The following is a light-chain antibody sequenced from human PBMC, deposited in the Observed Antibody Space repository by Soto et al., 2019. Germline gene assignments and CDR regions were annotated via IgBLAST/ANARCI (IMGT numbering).Light chain of an antibody. CDR1: SGNIASNY. J-gene: IGLJ2*01. Sequence: NFMLAQPHSVSESPGKTVTISCTRSSGNIASNYVQWYQQRPGSAPTTVIYEDNQRPSGVPDRFYGSVDSSSNSASLTISGLKTEDEAEYYCQSYHSRLVVFGGGTQLTVL. CDR2: EDN. CDR3: QSYHSRLVV. V-gene: IGLV6-57*04.